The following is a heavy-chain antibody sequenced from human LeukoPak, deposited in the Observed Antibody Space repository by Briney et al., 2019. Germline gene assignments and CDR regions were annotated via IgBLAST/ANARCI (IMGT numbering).Heavy chain of an antibody. Sequence: PSETLSLTCTVSGGSISSSSYSWGWIRQPPGKGLEWIGSIYYSGSTYYNPSLKSRVTISVDTSKNQFSLKLSSVTAADTAVYYCARPLFDPWGQGTLVTVSS. V-gene: IGHV4-39*01. CDR2: IYYSGST. J-gene: IGHJ5*02. CDR1: GGSISSSSYS. CDR3: ARPLFDP.